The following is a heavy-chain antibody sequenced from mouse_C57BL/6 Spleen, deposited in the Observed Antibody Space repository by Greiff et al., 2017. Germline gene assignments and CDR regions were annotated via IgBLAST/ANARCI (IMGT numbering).Heavy chain of an antibody. D-gene: IGHD2-4*01. V-gene: IGHV1-15*01. J-gene: IGHJ3*01. CDR2: IDPETGGT. CDR1: GYTFTDYE. CDR3: TRDYDEAY. Sequence: VKLQQSGAELVRPGASVTLSCKASGYTFTDYEMNWVKPTPVHGLEWIGAIDPETGGTAYNQKFKGKAILTTDKSSSTAYMELRSLTSEYSAVYYCTRDYDEAYWGQGTLVTVSA.